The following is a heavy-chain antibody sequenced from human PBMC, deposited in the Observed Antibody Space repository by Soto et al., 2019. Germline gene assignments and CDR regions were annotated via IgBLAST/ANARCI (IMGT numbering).Heavy chain of an antibody. D-gene: IGHD3-10*01. CDR2: INHSGST. J-gene: IGHJ5*02. CDR1: GGSFSGYY. Sequence: PSETLSLTCAVYGGSFSGYYWSWIRQPPGKGLEWIGEINHSGSTNYNPSLKSRVTISVDTSKNQFSLTLRSVTAADTAVYYCARGILSPLFTHSSLSTMVRRRNWFDPWGQGTLVTVSS. CDR3: ARGILSPLFTHSSLSTMVRRRNWFDP. V-gene: IGHV4-34*01.